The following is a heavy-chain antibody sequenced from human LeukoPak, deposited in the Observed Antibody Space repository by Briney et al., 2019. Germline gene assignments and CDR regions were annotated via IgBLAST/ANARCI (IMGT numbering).Heavy chain of an antibody. CDR3: ARHVLRYFDWLRGDY. V-gene: IGHV4-39*01. J-gene: IGHJ4*02. Sequence: SETLSLTCTVSGGSISSSSYSWGWIRQPPGKGLEWIGSIYYSGSTYYNPSLKSRVTISVDTSKNQFSLKLSSVTAADTAVYYCARHVLRYFDWLRGDYWGQGTLVTVSS. D-gene: IGHD3-9*01. CDR1: GGSISSSSYS. CDR2: IYYSGST.